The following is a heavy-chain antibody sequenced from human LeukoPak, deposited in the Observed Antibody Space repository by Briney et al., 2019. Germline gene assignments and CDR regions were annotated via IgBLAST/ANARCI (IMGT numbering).Heavy chain of an antibody. V-gene: IGHV1-2*06. D-gene: IGHD2-2*01. CDR2: INPKSGGT. CDR1: GYIFTGYY. Sequence: GASVKVSCKASGYIFTGYYMHWVRQAPGQGLEWMGRINPKSGGTNYAQIFQGRVTMTRDTSISTAYMELSRLKSDDTAVYYCARGPAGDSWGQGTLVTVSS. CDR3: ARGPAGDS. J-gene: IGHJ5*01.